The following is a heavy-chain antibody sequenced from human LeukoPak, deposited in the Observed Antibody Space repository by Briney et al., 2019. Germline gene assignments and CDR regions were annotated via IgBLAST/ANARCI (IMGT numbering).Heavy chain of an antibody. V-gene: IGHV3-74*01. CDR1: GFTFSSYW. Sequence: QPGGSLRLSCAASGFTFSSYWMHWVRQAPGKGLVWVSRINIDGGTTTYVDSVKGRFTISRDNAKNMLYLQMNSLRVEDTAVYYCARDPNGSWWFDPWGQGTLVTVSS. D-gene: IGHD3-10*01. J-gene: IGHJ5*02. CDR3: ARDPNGSWWFDP. CDR2: INIDGGTT.